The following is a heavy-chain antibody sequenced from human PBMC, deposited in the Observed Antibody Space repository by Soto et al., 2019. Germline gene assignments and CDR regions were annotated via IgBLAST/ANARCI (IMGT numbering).Heavy chain of an antibody. Sequence: GGSLRLSCAASGFTVSSNYMSWVRQAPGKGLEWVSVIYSGGSTYYADSVKGRFTISRDNSKNTLYLQMNSLRAEDTAVYYCAKDYRPYGSGSLGAFDIWGQGTMVTVSS. J-gene: IGHJ3*02. V-gene: IGHV3-53*05. D-gene: IGHD3-10*01. CDR1: GFTVSSNY. CDR2: IYSGGST. CDR3: AKDYRPYGSGSLGAFDI.